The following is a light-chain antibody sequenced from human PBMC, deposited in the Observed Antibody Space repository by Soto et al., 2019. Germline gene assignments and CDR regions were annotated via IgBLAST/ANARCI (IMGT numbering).Light chain of an antibody. CDR3: QQSYSTPWA. J-gene: IGKJ1*01. V-gene: IGKV1-39*01. CDR1: QSITNY. Sequence: DIQMTQSPSSLSASVGDRVTITCRASQSITNYLNWYQQKPGKAPKLLIYAASSLQSGVPSRFSGSGSRTDFILTISSLQPEDFATYYCQQSYSTPWAFGQGTKVEIK. CDR2: AAS.